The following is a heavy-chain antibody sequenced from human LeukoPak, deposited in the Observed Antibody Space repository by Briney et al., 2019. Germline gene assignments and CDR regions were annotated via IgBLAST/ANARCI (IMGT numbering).Heavy chain of an antibody. CDR3: VRDNPRCCGVVPANIDDF. CDR2: ISYDSAII. Sequence: PGGSLRLSCAASGFTFSTYSMSWVRQAPGKGLEWISYISYDSAIIYYADSVRGRFTMSRDNAKDSLYLQMHSLRPEDTAVYYCVRDNPRCCGVVPANIDDFWGQGTLVTVSA. J-gene: IGHJ4*02. D-gene: IGHD2-15*01. V-gene: IGHV3-48*04. CDR1: GFTFSTYS.